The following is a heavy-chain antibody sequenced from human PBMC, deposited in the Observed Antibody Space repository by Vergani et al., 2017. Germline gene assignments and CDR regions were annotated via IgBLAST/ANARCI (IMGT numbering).Heavy chain of an antibody. D-gene: IGHD4-23*01. CDR3: ARATVVTLDY. CDR2: IYYRGST. CDR1: GGSISSGGYY. Sequence: QVQLQESGPGLVKPSQTLSLTCTVSGGSISSGGYYWSWIRQPPGKGLEWIGYIYYRGSTNYNPSLKSRVTISVDTSKNQFSLKLSSVTAADTAVYYCARATVVTLDYWGEGTLVTVSA. J-gene: IGHJ4*02. V-gene: IGHV4-61*08.